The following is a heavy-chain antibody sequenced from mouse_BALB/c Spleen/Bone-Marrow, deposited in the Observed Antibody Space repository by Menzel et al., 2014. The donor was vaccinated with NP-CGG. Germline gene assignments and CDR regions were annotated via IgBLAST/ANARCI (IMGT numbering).Heavy chain of an antibody. CDR1: GSTFSNYW. CDR3: XXLARNNFDX. J-gene: IGHJ2*01. D-gene: IGHD3-1*01. CDR2: IHPGNSDT. V-gene: IGHV1-5*01. Sequence: XSGTXLARPGAAVKMSCKASGSTFSNYWMHWIKQRPGQGLERIGTIHPGNSDTTYSQKFKGKAKLTAVTSTXTAYMELSSLTNXDSAXXXCXXLARNNFDXWXQ.